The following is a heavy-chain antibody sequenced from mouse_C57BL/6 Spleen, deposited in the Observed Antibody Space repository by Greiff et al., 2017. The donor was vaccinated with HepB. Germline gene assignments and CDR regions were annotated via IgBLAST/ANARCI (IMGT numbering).Heavy chain of an antibody. CDR3: ARDGSSSFDY. Sequence: EVQLQESGPGLVKPSQSLSLTCSVTGYSITSGYYWNWIRQFPGNKLEWMGYISYDGSNNYNPSLKNRISITRDPSKNQFFLKLNSVTTEDTATYYCARDGSSSFDYWGQGTTLTVSS. CDR2: ISYDGSN. V-gene: IGHV3-6*01. D-gene: IGHD1-1*01. CDR1: GYSITSGYY. J-gene: IGHJ2*01.